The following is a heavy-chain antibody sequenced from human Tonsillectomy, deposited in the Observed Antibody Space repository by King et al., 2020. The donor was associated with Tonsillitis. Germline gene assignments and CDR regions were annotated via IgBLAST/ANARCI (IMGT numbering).Heavy chain of an antibody. CDR2: INPNSGGT. D-gene: IGHD3-22*01. CDR1: GYTFTGYY. J-gene: IGHJ4*02. V-gene: IGHV1-2*02. CDR3: ARVRDYYDSSGSVDY. Sequence: VQLVESGAEVKKPGASVKVSCKASGYTFTGYYMHWVRQAPGQGLEWMGWINPNSGGTNYAQTFQGRVTMTRDTSISTAYMELSRLRSDDTAVYYCARVRDYYDSSGSVDYWGQGTLVTVSS.